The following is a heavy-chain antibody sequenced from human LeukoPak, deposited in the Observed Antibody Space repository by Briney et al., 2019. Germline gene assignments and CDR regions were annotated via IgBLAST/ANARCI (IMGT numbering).Heavy chain of an antibody. Sequence: GGSLRLSCKASGFTFNNYALHWVRQAPGKGLEYVSAISTDGGSTYYGNSVGGRFTISRDKSKNTLYLQMGSLRVEDMAVYYCARALGWASSGPIDYWGQGTLVSVSS. CDR2: ISTDGGST. CDR3: ARALGWASSGPIDY. V-gene: IGHV3-64*01. D-gene: IGHD3-22*01. J-gene: IGHJ4*02. CDR1: GFTFNNYA.